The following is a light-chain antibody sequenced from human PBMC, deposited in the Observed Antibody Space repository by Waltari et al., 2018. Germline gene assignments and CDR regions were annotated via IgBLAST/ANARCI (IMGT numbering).Light chain of an antibody. CDR2: DVT. CDR1: SSAVGGYNY. Sequence: QSALTQPASVSGSPGQSITISCSGPSSAVGGYNYVSWYQQLPGNAPKLMIYDVTRWPSGVSNRFSGSKSGNTASLTIFGLQAEDEADYYCASYTSTRTVIFGGGTRVTVL. J-gene: IGLJ2*01. V-gene: IGLV2-14*01. CDR3: ASYTSTRTVI.